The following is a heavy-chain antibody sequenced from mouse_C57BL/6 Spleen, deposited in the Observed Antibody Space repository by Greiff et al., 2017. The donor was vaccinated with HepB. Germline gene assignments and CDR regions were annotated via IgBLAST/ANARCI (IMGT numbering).Heavy chain of an antibody. CDR2: IHPNSGST. CDR3: ARGHTGQAWFAY. CDR1: GYTFTSYW. V-gene: IGHV1-64*01. D-gene: IGHD4-1*01. J-gene: IGHJ3*01. Sequence: QVQLQQSGAELVKPGASVKLSCKASGYTFTSYWMHWVKQRPGQGLEWIGMIHPNSGSTNYNEKFKSKATLTVDKSSSTAYMQLSSLTSEDSAVYYCARGHTGQAWFAYWGQGTLVTVSA.